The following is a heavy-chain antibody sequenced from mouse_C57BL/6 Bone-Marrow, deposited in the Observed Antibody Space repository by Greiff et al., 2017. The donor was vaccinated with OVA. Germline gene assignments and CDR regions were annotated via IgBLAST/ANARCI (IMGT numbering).Heavy chain of an antibody. Sequence: QVQLQQSGPELVKPGASVKISCKASGYAFSSSWLNWVKQRPGKGLEWIGRIYPGDGDTNYNGKFKGKATLTAAKSSSTAYMQLGSLTSVDSAVYVCGRWGPAWFDYWGQGTLVTVSA. CDR3: GRWGPAWFDY. CDR2: IYPGDGDT. J-gene: IGHJ3*01. V-gene: IGHV1-82*01. CDR1: GYAFSSSW.